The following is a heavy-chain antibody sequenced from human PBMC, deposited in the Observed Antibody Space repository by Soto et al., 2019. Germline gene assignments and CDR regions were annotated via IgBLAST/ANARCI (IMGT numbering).Heavy chain of an antibody. CDR1: CYTFTSYG. V-gene: IGHV1-18*01. D-gene: IGHD4-17*01. CDR2: ISAYNGNT. J-gene: IGHJ4*02. Sequence: ASVKVSCKASCYTFTSYGIIWVRQAPGQGLEWMGWISAYNGNTNYAQKLQGRVTMTTDTSTSTAYMELRSLRSDDTAVYYCARGPSYDYGDYVADYWGQGTLVTVSS. CDR3: ARGPSYDYGDYVADY.